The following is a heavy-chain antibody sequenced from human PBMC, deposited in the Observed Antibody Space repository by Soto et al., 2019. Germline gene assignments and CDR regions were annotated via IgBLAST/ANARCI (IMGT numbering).Heavy chain of an antibody. CDR1: GGAFNSSG. D-gene: IGHD5-18*01. J-gene: IGHJ4*02. Sequence: SVKVSCKASGGAFNSSGISWVRQAPGQGLGWMGGIIPLFGTTNYARKLQGRVTITADESTSTVYMDLSSLTFDDTAVYYCARDWEAAMITALDFWGQGTQVTVSS. CDR3: ARDWEAAMITALDF. CDR2: IIPLFGTT. V-gene: IGHV1-69*13.